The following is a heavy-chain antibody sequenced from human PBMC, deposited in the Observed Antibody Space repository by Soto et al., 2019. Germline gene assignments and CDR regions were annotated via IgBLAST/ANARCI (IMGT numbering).Heavy chain of an antibody. CDR2: ISAYSGKA. V-gene: IGHV1-18*01. Sequence: VASVKVSCKASGYTLTSYGISWVRQAPGQGLEWMGWISAYSGKANYAQKFQGRVTMTTDTSTSTAYMELRSLRSDDTAVYYCVRDNSGDFWSGYSHYYFDYWGQGTLVTVSS. D-gene: IGHD3-3*01. CDR1: GYTLTSYG. J-gene: IGHJ4*02. CDR3: VRDNSGDFWSGYSHYYFDY.